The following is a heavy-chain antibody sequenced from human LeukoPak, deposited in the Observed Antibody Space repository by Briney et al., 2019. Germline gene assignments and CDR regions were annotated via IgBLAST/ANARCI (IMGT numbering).Heavy chain of an antibody. CDR3: ASGYSYGHFDY. CDR2: IYYSGST. CDR1: GGSISSYY. J-gene: IGHJ4*02. Sequence: SETLSLTCTISGGSISSYYWSWIRQPPGKGLEWIGYIYYSGSTNYNPSLKSRVTVAVDTSKKQFSLKLSSVTAADTAVYYCASGYSYGHFDYWGQGTLVTVSS. V-gene: IGHV4-59*01. D-gene: IGHD5-18*01.